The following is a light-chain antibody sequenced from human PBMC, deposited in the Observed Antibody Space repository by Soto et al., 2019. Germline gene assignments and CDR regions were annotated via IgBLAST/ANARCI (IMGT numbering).Light chain of an antibody. CDR1: QSVSNS. V-gene: IGKV3-11*01. Sequence: EMVLTQSPATLSLSPGERVTLSCRASQSVSNSLVWYQQKAGQAPRLLLYGISYRATGVPARFSGSGSGTDLTLSISSLEPEAFAIYYCHQRSDWPPTYTFGQGTKLEIK. CDR3: HQRSDWPPTYT. J-gene: IGKJ2*01. CDR2: GIS.